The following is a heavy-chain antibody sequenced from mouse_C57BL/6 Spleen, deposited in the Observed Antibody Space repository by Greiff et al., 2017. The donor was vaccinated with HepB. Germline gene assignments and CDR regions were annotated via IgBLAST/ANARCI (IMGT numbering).Heavy chain of an antibody. D-gene: IGHD2-4*01. Sequence: QVQLQQPGTELVQPGASVKLSCKASGYTFTSYWMHWVKQSPGQGLEWIGNISPSNGGTNYNEKFKSKATLTVDKSSSTAYMQLRSLTSEDSAVYYCARVKIFYDYDAYFDYWGQGTTLTVAS. J-gene: IGHJ2*01. CDR1: GYTFTSYW. V-gene: IGHV1-53*01. CDR3: ARVKIFYDYDAYFDY. CDR2: ISPSNGGT.